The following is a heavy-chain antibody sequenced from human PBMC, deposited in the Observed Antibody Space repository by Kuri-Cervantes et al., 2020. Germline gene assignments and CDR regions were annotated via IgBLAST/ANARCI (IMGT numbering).Heavy chain of an antibody. CDR1: GFTFDDYA. CDR2: ISWNSGNI. V-gene: IGHV3-9*01. D-gene: IGHD3-3*01. CDR3: ATRNDDLWG. Sequence: SLKISCAASGFTFDDYAMHWVRQAPGKGLEWVSGISWNSGNIGYADSVKGRFTISRDNAKNSLYLQMNSLRAEDTAVYYCATRNDDLWGWGQGTLVTVSS. J-gene: IGHJ4*02.